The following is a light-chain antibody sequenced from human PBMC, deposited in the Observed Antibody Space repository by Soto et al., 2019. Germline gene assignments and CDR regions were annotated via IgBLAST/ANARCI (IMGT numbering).Light chain of an antibody. V-gene: IGLV2-14*01. CDR2: DVS. J-gene: IGLJ1*01. Sequence: VLSQPASVSGSPGQSITISCTGNSSDVGGYNYVSWYQQHPGKAPKLMIYDVSNRPSGVSNRFSGSKSGNTASLTISGLQAEHEADYYCSSYTSSSTLVFGTGTKVTVL. CDR1: SSDVGGYNY. CDR3: SSYTSSSTLV.